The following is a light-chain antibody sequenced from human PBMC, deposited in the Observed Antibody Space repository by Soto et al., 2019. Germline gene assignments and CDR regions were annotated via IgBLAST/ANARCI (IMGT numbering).Light chain of an antibody. CDR1: QSISSY. Sequence: DIQMTQSPSSLSASVGDRVTITCRASQSISSYLNWYQQKPGKAPKLLIYAASSLQSGVPSRFSGSGSATEFTLTISSLQPDDFATYYCQQYTTYPWTFGQGTKV. CDR2: AAS. CDR3: QQYTTYPWT. J-gene: IGKJ1*01. V-gene: IGKV1-39*01.